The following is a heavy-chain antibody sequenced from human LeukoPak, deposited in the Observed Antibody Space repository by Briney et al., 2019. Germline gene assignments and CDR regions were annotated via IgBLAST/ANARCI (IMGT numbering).Heavy chain of an antibody. J-gene: IGHJ4*02. CDR3: AKDLQRLTTNFDY. Sequence: GGSLRLSCAASGFSFSSYGMHWVRQAPGKGLEWVAVISYDGSNKYYADSVKGRFTISRDNSKNTLYLQMNSLRAEDTAVYYCAKDLQRLTTNFDYWGQGTLVTVSS. CDR2: ISYDGSNK. V-gene: IGHV3-30*18. CDR1: GFSFSSYG. D-gene: IGHD6-25*01.